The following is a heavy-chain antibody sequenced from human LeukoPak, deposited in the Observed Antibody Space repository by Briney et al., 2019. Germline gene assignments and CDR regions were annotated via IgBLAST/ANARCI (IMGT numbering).Heavy chain of an antibody. CDR3: ARVGRYSYGYDY. CDR1: GYTFTSYD. Sequence: ASVKVSCKASGYTFTSYDINWVRQATGQGLEWMGWIGAYNGNTNYAQKLQGRVTMTTDTSTSTAYMELRSLRSDDTAVYYCARVGRYSYGYDYWGQGTLVTVSS. V-gene: IGHV1-18*01. J-gene: IGHJ4*02. D-gene: IGHD5-18*01. CDR2: IGAYNGNT.